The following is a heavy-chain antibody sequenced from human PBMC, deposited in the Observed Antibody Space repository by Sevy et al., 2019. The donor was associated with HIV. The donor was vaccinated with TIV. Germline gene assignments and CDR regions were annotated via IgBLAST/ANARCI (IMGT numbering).Heavy chain of an antibody. Sequence: GGSLRLSCAASGFTFSSYGMHWVRQAPGKGLEWVAVISYDGSNKNYADSVKGRVTISRDNSKNTLYLQMNSLRAEDTAVYYCAKDRRYAHFDPWGQGTLVTVSS. CDR2: ISYDGSNK. J-gene: IGHJ5*02. CDR3: AKDRRYAHFDP. CDR1: GFTFSSYG. D-gene: IGHD3-9*01. V-gene: IGHV3-30*18.